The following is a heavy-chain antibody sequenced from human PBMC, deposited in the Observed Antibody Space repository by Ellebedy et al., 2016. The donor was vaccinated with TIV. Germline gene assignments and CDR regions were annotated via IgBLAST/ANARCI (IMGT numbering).Heavy chain of an antibody. CDR2: IIPIPGIA. CDR3: AIGKTTNDY. V-gene: IGHV1-69*10. CDR1: GGTFSSYA. Sequence: ASVKVSCKASGGTFSSYAISWVRQAPGQGLEWMGGIIPIPGIANYAQKFQGRVTITADKSTSTAYMELSSLRSEDTAVYYCAIGKTTNDYWGQGTLVTVSS. D-gene: IGHD4-17*01. J-gene: IGHJ4*02.